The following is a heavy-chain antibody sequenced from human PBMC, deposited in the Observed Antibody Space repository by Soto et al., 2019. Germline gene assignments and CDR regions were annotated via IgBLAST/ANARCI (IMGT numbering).Heavy chain of an antibody. CDR3: STMTSGYVRFGMDV. CDR2: VDPEDGET. CDR1: GYTFTDYY. V-gene: IGHV1-69-2*01. Sequence: EVQLVQSGAEVKKPGATVKISCKVSGYTFTDYYMHWVQQAPGKGLKWMGLVDPEDGETIYAEKFQGRVTITADTYTDSAYMELSSLSSEYRAVYYCSTMTSGYVRFGMDVWGQGTTVTVSS. D-gene: IGHD5-12*01. J-gene: IGHJ6*02.